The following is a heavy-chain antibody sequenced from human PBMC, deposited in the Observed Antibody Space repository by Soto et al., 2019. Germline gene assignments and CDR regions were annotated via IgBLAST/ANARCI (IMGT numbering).Heavy chain of an antibody. Sequence: GGSLRLSCAASGFTFNNFAMHWVRQAPGKGLEWVAVISYDGGDKYYADSVKGRFTISRDNSKNTLYLQMNGLRAEDTAVYYCAGDLSTGAADYYFDYSGQGHLVTVYS. J-gene: IGHJ4*02. CDR2: ISYDGGDK. CDR1: GFTFNNFA. CDR3: AGDLSTGAADYYFDY. D-gene: IGHD6-13*01. V-gene: IGHV3-30*03.